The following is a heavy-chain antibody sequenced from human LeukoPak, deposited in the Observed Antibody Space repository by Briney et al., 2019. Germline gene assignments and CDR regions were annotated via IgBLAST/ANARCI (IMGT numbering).Heavy chain of an antibody. CDR1: GGSFSAYY. V-gene: IGHV4-34*01. J-gene: IGHJ6*02. CDR3: ARVHDILTGYSYGMDV. CDR2: INHSGSA. D-gene: IGHD3-9*01. Sequence: SETLSLTCAVSGGSFSAYYWTWIRQPPGKGLEWIGEINHSGSANYNPSLKSRVTISLDTSKNQFSLKLSSVTAADTAVYYCARVHDILTGYSYGMDVWGQGTTVTVSS.